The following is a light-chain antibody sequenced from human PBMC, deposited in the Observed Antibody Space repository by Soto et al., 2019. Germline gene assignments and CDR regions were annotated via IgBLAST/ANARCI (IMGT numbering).Light chain of an antibody. CDR3: QRRSYSWSPIT. CDR2: DAS. V-gene: IGKV3-11*01. CDR1: QYIDSD. Sequence: EILLTQSPATLSLSPGGRATLPCSASQYIDSDVACYQQKPGQAPRLLLYDASARATGIPDRFSGSGSGTDFTLTITIVDTEDSATYFCQRRSYSWSPITFGRGTRLEI. J-gene: IGKJ5*01.